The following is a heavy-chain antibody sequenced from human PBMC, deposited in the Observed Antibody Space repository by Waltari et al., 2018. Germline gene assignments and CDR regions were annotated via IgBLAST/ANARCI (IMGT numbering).Heavy chain of an antibody. CDR2: IKQDGSEK. Sequence: EVQLVESGGGLVQPGGSLRLSCAASGFTFSRYWMSWVRQAPGKGLEWVANIKQDGSEKYYVDSVKGRFTISRDNAKNSLYLQMNSLRAEDTAVYYCARDPRGGGDAFDIWGQGTMVTVSS. J-gene: IGHJ3*02. CDR1: GFTFSRYW. D-gene: IGHD2-15*01. V-gene: IGHV3-7*01. CDR3: ARDPRGGGDAFDI.